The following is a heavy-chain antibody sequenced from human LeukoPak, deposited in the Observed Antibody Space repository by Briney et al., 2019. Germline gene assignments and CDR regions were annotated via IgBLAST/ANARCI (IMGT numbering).Heavy chain of an antibody. Sequence: ASAKVSCKVSGYTLTELSMHWVRQAPGKGLEWMGGFDPEDGETIYAQKFQGRVTMTEDTSTDTAYMELSSLRSEDTAVYYCARDLKMGYSSGRHSWGTGSSNDYWGQGTLVTVSS. V-gene: IGHV1-24*01. CDR3: ARDLKMGYSSGRHSWGTGSSNDY. D-gene: IGHD6-19*01. J-gene: IGHJ4*02. CDR2: FDPEDGET. CDR1: GYTLTELS.